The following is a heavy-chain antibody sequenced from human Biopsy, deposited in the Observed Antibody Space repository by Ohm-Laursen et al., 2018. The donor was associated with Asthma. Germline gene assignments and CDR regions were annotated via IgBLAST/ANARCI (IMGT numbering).Heavy chain of an antibody. V-gene: IGHV3-53*01. CDR2: IYSGGTS. CDR1: EFVVSRDH. J-gene: IGHJ6*02. Sequence: SLRLSCAASEFVVSRDHMFWVRQAPGKGLEWVSVIYSGGTSHTADSVRGRFTISRDYSKNTLYLQMHSLRAEDTAIYYCARVFESSEWGPFYHFGLDVWGQGTTVAVSS. CDR3: ARVFESSEWGPFYHFGLDV. D-gene: IGHD6-25*01.